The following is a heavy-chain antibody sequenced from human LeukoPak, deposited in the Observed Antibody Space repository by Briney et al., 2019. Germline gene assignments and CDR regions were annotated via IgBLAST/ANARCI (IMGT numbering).Heavy chain of an antibody. V-gene: IGHV1-8*03. Sequence: ASVKVSCKASGYTVTSYDINWVRQATGQGLEWMGWMNPNSGNTGYAQKFQGRVTITRNTSISTAYMELSSLRSEDTAVYYCARGLNWNYELDYWGQGTLVTVSS. CDR2: MNPNSGNT. CDR3: ARGLNWNYELDY. J-gene: IGHJ4*02. CDR1: GYTVTSYD. D-gene: IGHD1-7*01.